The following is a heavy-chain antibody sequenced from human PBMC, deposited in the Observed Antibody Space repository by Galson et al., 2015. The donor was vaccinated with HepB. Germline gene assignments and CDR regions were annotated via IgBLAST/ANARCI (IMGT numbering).Heavy chain of an antibody. D-gene: IGHD2-2*01. V-gene: IGHV4-34*01. CDR3: ARGQVEDIVVVESEADSDAIDI. Sequence: ETLSLTCAVYGGSFSNYYWSWIRQPPGKGLEWIGEIHHSGSANYNPSLKSRVTIAVDTSKNQFSLKLSSVTAADTAVYYCARGQVEDIVVVESEADSDAIDIWGQGTMVTVSS. CDR2: IHHSGSA. CDR1: GGSFSNYY. J-gene: IGHJ3*02.